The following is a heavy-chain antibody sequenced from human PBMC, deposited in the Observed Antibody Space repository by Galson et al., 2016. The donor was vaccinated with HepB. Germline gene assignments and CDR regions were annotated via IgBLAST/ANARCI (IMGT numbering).Heavy chain of an antibody. J-gene: IGHJ4*02. CDR1: GFTFSSDV. V-gene: IGHV3-23*01. CDR2: ISPSGGVA. CDR3: ARDGGFSYGPPDY. Sequence: SLRLSCAASGFTFSSDVMSWVRQAPGKGLEWVSDISPSGGVAYYADSVEGRFTTSRDNSRNTLYLEMDRLRVEDTAVYYCARDGGFSYGPPDYWGQGTLVTVSS. D-gene: IGHD5-18*01.